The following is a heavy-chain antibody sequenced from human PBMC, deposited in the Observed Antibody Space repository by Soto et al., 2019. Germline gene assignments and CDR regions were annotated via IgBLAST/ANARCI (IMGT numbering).Heavy chain of an antibody. CDR1: GFTFSSYA. Sequence: GGSLRLSCAASGFTFSSYAMHWVRQAPGKGLEYVSAISSNGGSTYYANSVKGRFTISRDNAKNSLYLQMNSLRAEDTAVYFCARVYYSNLPYYFYYMDVWGQGTTVTVSS. CDR2: ISSNGGST. D-gene: IGHD4-4*01. CDR3: ARVYYSNLPYYFYYMDV. V-gene: IGHV3-64*01. J-gene: IGHJ6*02.